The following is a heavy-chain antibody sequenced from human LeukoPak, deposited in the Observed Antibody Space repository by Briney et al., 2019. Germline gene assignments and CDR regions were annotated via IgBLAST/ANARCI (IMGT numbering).Heavy chain of an antibody. J-gene: IGHJ5*02. CDR2: IYHSGST. D-gene: IGHD6-6*01. V-gene: IGHV4-38-2*02. CDR1: GYSISSGYY. Sequence: SETLSLTCTVSGYSISSGYYWGWIRQPPGKGLEWIGSIYHSGSTYYNPSLKSRVTISVDTSKNQFSLKLSSVTAADTAVYYCARDSSSDLNWFDPWGQGTLVTVSS. CDR3: ARDSSSDLNWFDP.